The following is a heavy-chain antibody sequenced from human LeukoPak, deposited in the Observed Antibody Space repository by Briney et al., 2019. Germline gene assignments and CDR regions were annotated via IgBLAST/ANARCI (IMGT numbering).Heavy chain of an antibody. D-gene: IGHD4-17*01. J-gene: IGHJ4*02. V-gene: IGHV3-48*01. CDR1: GFISSSYG. CDR2: ISYSSSTI. CDR3: ARDRLHYGEYEKTFDY. Sequence: PGGSLRLSCAASGFISSSYGMNWARQAPEKGLEWVSYISYSSSTIYYADSVKGRFIISRDNAKNSLYLQMDSLRAEDTAVYYCARDRLHYGEYEKTFDYWGQGTLVTVSS.